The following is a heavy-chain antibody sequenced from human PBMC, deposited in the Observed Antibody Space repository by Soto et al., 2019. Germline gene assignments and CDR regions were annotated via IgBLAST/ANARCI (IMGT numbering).Heavy chain of an antibody. CDR1: GYTFTSYG. Sequence: ASVKVSCKASGYTFTSYGISWVRQAPGQGLEWMGWISAYNGNTNYAQKLQGRVTMTTDTSTSTAYMELRSLRSDDTAVYYCARWGYYDSSGYFHYYYGMDVWGQGTTVTVSS. CDR3: ARWGYYDSSGYFHYYYGMDV. V-gene: IGHV1-18*04. CDR2: ISAYNGNT. D-gene: IGHD3-22*01. J-gene: IGHJ6*02.